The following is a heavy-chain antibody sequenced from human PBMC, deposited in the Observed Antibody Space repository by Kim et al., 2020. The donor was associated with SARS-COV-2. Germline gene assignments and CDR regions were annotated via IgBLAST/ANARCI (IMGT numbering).Heavy chain of an antibody. CDR1: GGSISSGGYY. J-gene: IGHJ6*02. Sequence: SETLSLTCTVPGGSISSGGYYWSWIRQHPGKGLEWIGYIYYSGSTYYNPSLKSRVTISVDTSKNQFSLKLSSVTAADTAVYYCARDQMNCSGGSCPTPAYGMDVWGQGTTVTVSS. CDR3: ARDQMNCSGGSCPTPAYGMDV. CDR2: IYYSGST. D-gene: IGHD2-15*01. V-gene: IGHV4-31*03.